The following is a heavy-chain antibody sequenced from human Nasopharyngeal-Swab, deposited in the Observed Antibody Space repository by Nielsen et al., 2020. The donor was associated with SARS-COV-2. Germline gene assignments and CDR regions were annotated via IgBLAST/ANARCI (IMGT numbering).Heavy chain of an antibody. V-gene: IGHV1-46*01. J-gene: IGHJ4*02. D-gene: IGHD1-26*01. Sequence: ASVKVSCKASGYTFTSYYMHWVRQAPGQGLEWMGIINPSGGSTSYAQKFQGRVTMTRDTSTSTVYMELSSLRSEDTAVYYCARDLSWSGSYRHLGYWGQGTLVTVSS. CDR1: GYTFTSYY. CDR3: ARDLSWSGSYRHLGY. CDR2: INPSGGST.